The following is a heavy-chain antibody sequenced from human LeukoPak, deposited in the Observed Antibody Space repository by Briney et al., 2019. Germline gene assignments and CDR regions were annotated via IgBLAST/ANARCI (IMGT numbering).Heavy chain of an antibody. J-gene: IGHJ6*04. CDR3: ARMWHV. CDR2: IYYSGST. CDR1: GGSISSYY. D-gene: IGHD2-21*01. Sequence: PSETLSLTCTVSGGSISSYYWSWIRQPPGKGLEWIGYIYYSGSTNYNPSLKSRVTISVDTSKNQFSLKLSSVTAADTAVYYCARMWHVWGKGTTVTISS. V-gene: IGHV4-59*01.